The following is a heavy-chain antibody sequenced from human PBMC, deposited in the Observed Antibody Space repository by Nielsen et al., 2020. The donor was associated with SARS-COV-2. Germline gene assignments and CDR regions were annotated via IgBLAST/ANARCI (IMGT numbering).Heavy chain of an antibody. V-gene: IGHV3-9*01. CDR1: GFTFDDYA. CDR2: ISWNSGSI. CDR3: AKLGGWFGTADY. D-gene: IGHD3-10*01. Sequence: SLKISCAASGFTFDDYAMHWVRQAPGKGLEWVSGISWNSGSIGYADSVKGRFTISRDNAKNSLYLQMNSLRAEDTALYYCAKLGGWFGTADYWGQGTLVTVSS. J-gene: IGHJ4*02.